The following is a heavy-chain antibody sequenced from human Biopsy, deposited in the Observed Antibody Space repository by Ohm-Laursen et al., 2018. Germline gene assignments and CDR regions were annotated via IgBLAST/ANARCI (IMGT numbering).Heavy chain of an antibody. CDR1: GFSFSSYG. CDR3: ASRGYTDGDYDY. J-gene: IGHJ4*02. CDR2: IYYDGSDK. V-gene: IGHV3-33*03. Sequence: SLRLSCTASGFSFSSYGMHWVRQAPGKGLEWVALIYYDGSDKYYADSVKGRFIISRDNAKNSLYLQMNSLRAEDTAVYYCASRGYTDGDYDYWGQGTLVTVSS. D-gene: IGHD5-18*01.